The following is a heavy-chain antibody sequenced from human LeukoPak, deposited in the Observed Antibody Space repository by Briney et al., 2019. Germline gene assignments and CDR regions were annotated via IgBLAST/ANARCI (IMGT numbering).Heavy chain of an antibody. J-gene: IGHJ4*02. CDR1: GFTFSSYE. Sequence: GGSLRLSCAASGFTFSSYEMNWVRQAPGKGLEWISYISSSGSSISCADSVKGRFTISRDNAKNSLNLQMNSLRAEDTAVYYCARDRLFGNLPDYWGQGTLVTVSS. D-gene: IGHD1-7*01. CDR3: ARDRLFGNLPDY. CDR2: ISSSGSSI. V-gene: IGHV3-48*03.